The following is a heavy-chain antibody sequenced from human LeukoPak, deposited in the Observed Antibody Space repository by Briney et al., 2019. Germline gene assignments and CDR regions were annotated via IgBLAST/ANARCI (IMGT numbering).Heavy chain of an antibody. J-gene: IGHJ4*02. Sequence: TGGSLRLPCVASGFTFSSYWMHWVRQAPGKGLVWVSRINSDGSSTGYADSVKGRFTISRDNAKNTLYLQMNSLRDEDTAVYHCASPGSYSHNCWGQGSLVTVSS. V-gene: IGHV3-74*01. CDR1: GFTFSSYW. D-gene: IGHD1-20*01. CDR2: INSDGSST. CDR3: ASPGSYSHNC.